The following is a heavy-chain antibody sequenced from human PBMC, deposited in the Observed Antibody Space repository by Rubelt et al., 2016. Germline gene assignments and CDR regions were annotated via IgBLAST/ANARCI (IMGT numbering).Heavy chain of an antibody. Sequence: QVQLQQWGAGLLKPSETLSLTCAVSGGSISSYYWNWIRQPPGKGLEWLGYIYYSGSTNYNPSLKSRAPISLDRSKDQVALKLSMVTAADTALYYWARLYGGTYDYKDYWGQGTLVTVSS. D-gene: IGHD4-11*01. J-gene: IGHJ4*02. CDR2: IYYSGST. V-gene: IGHV4-59*08. CDR3: ARLYGGTYDYKDY. CDR1: GGSISSYY.